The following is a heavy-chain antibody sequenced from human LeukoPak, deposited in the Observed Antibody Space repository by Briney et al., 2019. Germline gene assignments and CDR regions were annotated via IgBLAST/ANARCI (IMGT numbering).Heavy chain of an antibody. CDR3: ARGPTRGRRGNWFDP. CDR2: MNPNSGNT. D-gene: IGHD3-16*01. J-gene: IGHJ5*02. V-gene: IGHV1-8*01. CDR1: GYTFTSYD. Sequence: ASVKVSCKASGYTFTSYDINWVRQATGQGPEWMGWMNPNSGNTGYTQKFQGRVTMTRNTSISTAYMELSSLRSEDTAVYYCARGPTRGRRGNWFDPWGQGTLVTVSS.